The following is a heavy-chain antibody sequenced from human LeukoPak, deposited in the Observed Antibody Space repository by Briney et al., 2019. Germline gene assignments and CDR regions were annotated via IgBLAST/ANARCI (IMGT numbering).Heavy chain of an antibody. CDR3: AKVKGEVIGAFDI. CDR2: ISYDGNNR. J-gene: IGHJ3*02. CDR1: RFTFSSYG. Sequence: PGGSLRLSCAASRFTFSSYGMHWVRQAPGKGLEWGAVISYDGNNRYYADSVKGRFTISRYNSKNTLDLQMNSLRAEDTAVYYCAKVKGEVIGAFDIWGQGTMVTVSS. D-gene: IGHD3-16*01. V-gene: IGHV3-30*18.